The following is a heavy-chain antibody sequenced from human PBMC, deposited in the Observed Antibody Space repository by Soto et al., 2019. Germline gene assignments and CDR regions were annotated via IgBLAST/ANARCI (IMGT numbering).Heavy chain of an antibody. V-gene: IGHV3-74*01. CDR1: GVTCRSYG. CDR3: ASGGSSLNFDS. CDR2: INNDGSST. D-gene: IGHD6-6*01. Sequence: GSLRLSCAASGVTCRSYGVHWVRQAPGKGLVWVSHINNDGSSTTYADSVKGRFTISRDNAKNTLYLQMNSLRAEDTAVYYCASGGSSLNFDSWGQGTLVTVSS. J-gene: IGHJ4*02.